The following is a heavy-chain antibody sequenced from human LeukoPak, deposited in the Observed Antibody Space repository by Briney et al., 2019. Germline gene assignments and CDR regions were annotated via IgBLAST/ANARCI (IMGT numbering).Heavy chain of an antibody. J-gene: IGHJ6*03. Sequence: PGGPLRLSWAPSGFPLSSYAMHGVGRAPGKGREGVAVISFEGSNKYYADSVKGRFTISRDNSKNTLYLQMNSLRAEDTAVYYCARDISKPITTLSRNYYYYMDVWGKGTTVTVSS. CDR2: ISFEGSNK. CDR3: ARDISKPITTLSRNYYYYMDV. D-gene: IGHD3-9*01. V-gene: IGHV3-30-3*01. CDR1: GFPLSSYA.